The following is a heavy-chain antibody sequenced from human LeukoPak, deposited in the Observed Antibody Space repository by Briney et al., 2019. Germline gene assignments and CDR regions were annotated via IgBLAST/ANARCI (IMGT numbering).Heavy chain of an antibody. J-gene: IGHJ6*02. Sequence: GGSLRLSCAASGFTFRSYAMHWVRQAPGKGLEWVAVISYDGSNKYYADSVKGRFTISRDNSKNTLYLQMNSLRAEDTAVYYCAREVVSLDYYGMDVWGQGTTVTVSS. CDR1: GFTFRSYA. CDR3: AREVVSLDYYGMDV. CDR2: ISYDGSNK. V-gene: IGHV3-30*04. D-gene: IGHD3-22*01.